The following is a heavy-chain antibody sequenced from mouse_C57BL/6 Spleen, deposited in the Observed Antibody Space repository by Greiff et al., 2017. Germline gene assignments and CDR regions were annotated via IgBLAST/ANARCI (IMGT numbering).Heavy chain of an antibody. CDR1: GYTFTSYW. CDR2: IDPSDSYT. Sequence: QVHVKQPGAELVMPGASVKLSCKASGYTFTSYWMHWVKQRPGQGLEWIGEIDPSDSYTNYNQKFKGKSTLTVDKSSSTAYMQLSSLTSEDSAVYFCARRKFDYWGQGTTLTSSS. CDR3: ARRKFDY. J-gene: IGHJ2*01. V-gene: IGHV1-69*01.